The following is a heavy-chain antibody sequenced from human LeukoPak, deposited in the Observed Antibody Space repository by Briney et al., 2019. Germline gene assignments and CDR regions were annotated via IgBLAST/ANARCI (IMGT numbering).Heavy chain of an antibody. CDR2: FDPEDGET. Sequence: ASVKVSCKVSGYTLTELSMHWARQAPGKGLEWMGGFDPEDGETIYAQKFQGRVTMTEDTSTDTAYMELSSLRSEDTAVYYCATDYGDRYRRVIYMDVWGKGTTVTVSS. CDR3: ATDYGDRYRRVIYMDV. J-gene: IGHJ6*03. CDR1: GYTLTELS. D-gene: IGHD4-17*01. V-gene: IGHV1-24*01.